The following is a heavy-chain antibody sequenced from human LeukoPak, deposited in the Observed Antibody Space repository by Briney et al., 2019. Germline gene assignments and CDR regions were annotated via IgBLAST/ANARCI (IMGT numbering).Heavy chain of an antibody. CDR3: ATGDGSGTNYFYYCGMEV. Sequence: GGSLRLSCAASGFTFSSYAMSRVRQAPGRGLEWVSVISGSGDSTYYADSVKGRFTISRDNSKNTLYVQMSSLRAEDTATYYCATGDGSGTNYFYYCGMEVWGQGTRVTVSS. V-gene: IGHV3-23*01. CDR1: GFTFSSYA. D-gene: IGHD3-10*01. J-gene: IGHJ6*02. CDR2: ISGSGDST.